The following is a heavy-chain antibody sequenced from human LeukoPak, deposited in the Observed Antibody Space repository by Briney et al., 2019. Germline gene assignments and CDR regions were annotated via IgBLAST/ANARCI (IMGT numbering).Heavy chain of an antibody. V-gene: IGHV4-39*01. D-gene: IGHD3-22*01. CDR2: IYYSGST. Sequence: SETLSLTCTVSGGSISSSSYYWGWIRQPPGKGLEWIGSIYYSGSTYYNPSLKSRVTISVDTSKNQFSLKLSSVTAADTAVYYCARHYYDSGYYYNDAFDIWGQGTMVTVSS. CDR1: GGSISSSSYY. CDR3: ARHYYDSGYYYNDAFDI. J-gene: IGHJ3*02.